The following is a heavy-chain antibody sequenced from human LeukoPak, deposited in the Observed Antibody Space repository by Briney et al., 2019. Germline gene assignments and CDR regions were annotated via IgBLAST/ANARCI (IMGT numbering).Heavy chain of an antibody. V-gene: IGHV3-30*18. CDR1: GFTFSSYG. J-gene: IGHJ4*02. CDR2: VSYDGGNK. D-gene: IGHD4-23*01. Sequence: GRSLRLSCAASGFTFSSYGMHWVRQAPGKGLEWVAVVSYDGGNKDYADSVKGRFAISRDNSKNTLYLQMNSLRAEDTAVYYCAKCYGGQDYVDYWGQGTLVTVSS. CDR3: AKCYGGQDYVDY.